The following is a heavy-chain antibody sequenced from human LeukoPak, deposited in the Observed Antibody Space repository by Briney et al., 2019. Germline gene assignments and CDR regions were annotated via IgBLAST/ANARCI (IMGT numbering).Heavy chain of an antibody. J-gene: IGHJ4*02. CDR1: GFTFSSYE. V-gene: IGHV3-30*04. CDR2: ISYDGTNK. D-gene: IGHD2-15*01. CDR3: ARGSGCSGGICTSLKY. Sequence: GGSLRLSCAASGFTFSSYEMHWVRQAPGNGLEWVTLISYDGTNKYYADSVKGRFTVSRDNSNNTVFLQMRSLSAEDTAVYYCARGSGCSGGICTSLKYWGQGTLVTVSS.